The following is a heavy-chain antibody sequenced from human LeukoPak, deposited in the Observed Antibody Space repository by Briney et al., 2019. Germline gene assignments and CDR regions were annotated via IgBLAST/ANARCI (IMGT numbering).Heavy chain of an antibody. Sequence: PGGSLRLSCAASGFTFSSYAMSWVRQAPGKGLEWVSDITGSGDDTDYADSVKGRFTISRDNSKNTLYLQMNSLRAEDTAVYYCARSQLQGRYYDSSGYHFDYWGQGTLVTVSS. CDR1: GFTFSSYA. V-gene: IGHV3-23*01. D-gene: IGHD3-22*01. J-gene: IGHJ4*02. CDR3: ARSQLQGRYYDSSGYHFDY. CDR2: ITGSGDDT.